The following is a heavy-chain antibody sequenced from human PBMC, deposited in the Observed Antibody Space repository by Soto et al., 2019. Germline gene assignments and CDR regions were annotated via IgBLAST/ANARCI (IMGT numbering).Heavy chain of an antibody. V-gene: IGHV4-31*03. Sequence: QVQLQESGPGLVKPSQTLSLTCTVSGGSISSGGYYWSWIRQHPGKGLEWIGYIYYSGSTCYNPSLKSRVTISVDTSKNQFSLKLSSVTAADTAVYYCARGVRYCSGGSCYSVENWFDPWGQGTLVTVSS. J-gene: IGHJ5*02. CDR1: GGSISSGGYY. CDR2: IYYSGST. D-gene: IGHD2-15*01. CDR3: ARGVRYCSGGSCYSVENWFDP.